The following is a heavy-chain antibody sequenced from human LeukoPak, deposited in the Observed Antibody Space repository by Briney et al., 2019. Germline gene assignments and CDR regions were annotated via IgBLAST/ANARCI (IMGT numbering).Heavy chain of an antibody. V-gene: IGHV1-24*01. CDR3: ATENWGSSGFDAFDI. Sequence: GASVKVSCKVSGYTLTELSMHWVRQAPGEELEWMGGFDPEDGETIYAQKFQGRVTMTEDTSTDTAYMDLSSLRSEDTAVYYCATENWGSSGFDAFDIWGQGTMVTVSS. D-gene: IGHD6-19*01. J-gene: IGHJ3*02. CDR1: GYTLTELS. CDR2: FDPEDGET.